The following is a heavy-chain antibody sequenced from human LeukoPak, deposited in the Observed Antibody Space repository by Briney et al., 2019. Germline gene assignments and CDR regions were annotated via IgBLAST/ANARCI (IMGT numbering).Heavy chain of an antibody. CDR3: ARIYSRGWSLDS. J-gene: IGHJ4*02. V-gene: IGHV4-4*07. Sequence: SETLSLTCSVSGDSISSYYWAWIRQSAGKGLEWIGRMYTTGSTKYSPSFESRVTMPRDASKNQFSLRLNSVTAADTAIYYCARIYSRGWSLDSWGPGTLVTVSS. D-gene: IGHD6-19*01. CDR1: GDSISSYY. CDR2: MYTTGST.